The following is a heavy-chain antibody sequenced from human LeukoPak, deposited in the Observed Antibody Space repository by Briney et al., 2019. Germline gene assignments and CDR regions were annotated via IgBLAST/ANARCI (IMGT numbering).Heavy chain of an antibody. CDR1: GFSFSSHA. CDR2: ITATGGST. J-gene: IGHJ4*02. D-gene: IGHD2-21*02. V-gene: IGHV3-23*01. Sequence: GGSLRLSCAASGFSFSSHAMSWVRQAPGKGLEWVSAITATGGSTYYADSAKGRFTISRDNSKDTLYLQMNSLRAEDTAVYYCAKDNIVVVTPTLRDWGQGTLVTVSS. CDR3: AKDNIVVVTPTLRD.